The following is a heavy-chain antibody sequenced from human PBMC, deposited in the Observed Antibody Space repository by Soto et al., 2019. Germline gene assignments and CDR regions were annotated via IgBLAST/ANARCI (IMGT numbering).Heavy chain of an antibody. V-gene: IGHV1-3*01. Sequence: ASVKVSCKASGYTFTSYAMHWVRRAPGQRLEWMGWINAGNGNTKYSQKFQGRVTITRDTSASTAYMELSSLRSEDTAVYYCGRDLESGYDRSFFDYWGQGTLVTVSS. CDR1: GYTFTSYA. CDR3: GRDLESGYDRSFFDY. J-gene: IGHJ4*02. D-gene: IGHD5-12*01. CDR2: INAGNGNT.